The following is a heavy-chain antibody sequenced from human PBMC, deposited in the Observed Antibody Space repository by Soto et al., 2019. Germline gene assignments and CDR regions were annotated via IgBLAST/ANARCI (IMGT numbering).Heavy chain of an antibody. CDR3: ARGAAAGVDYGMDV. J-gene: IGHJ6*02. D-gene: IGHD6-13*01. CDR1: GGSLSTYY. CDR2: IYTSGGT. V-gene: IGHV4-4*07. Sequence: KSSETLSLTCTVSGGSLSTYYWSWIRQPAGKGLEWIGRIYTSGGTNYNPSLKSRVAMSVDTSKRKFSLRLSSVTAADTAVYYCARGAAAGVDYGMDVWGQGTTVTVSS.